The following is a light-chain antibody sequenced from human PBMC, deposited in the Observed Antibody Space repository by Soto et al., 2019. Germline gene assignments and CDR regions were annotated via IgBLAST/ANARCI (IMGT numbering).Light chain of an antibody. J-gene: IGLJ2*01. CDR2: DN. CDR3: AAWDASLNGVV. V-gene: IGLV1-40*01. Sequence: QSVLTQPPSVSGAPGQRVTISCTGSSSNIGPTYDVHWYQQLPGTAPKLLIYDNERPSGVPDRFSGSKSGTSASLAISGLQSDDEADYYCAAWDASLNGVVFGGGTKLTVL. CDR1: SSNIGPTYD.